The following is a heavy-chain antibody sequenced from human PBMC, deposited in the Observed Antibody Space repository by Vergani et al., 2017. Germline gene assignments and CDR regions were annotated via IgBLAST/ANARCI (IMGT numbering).Heavy chain of an antibody. CDR3: ARGTRLRFWEWLSYYYYGMDV. Sequence: QVQLQQWGAGLLKPSETLSLTCAVYGGSFSGYYWSWIRQPPGKGLEWIGEINHSGSTNYNPSLKSRVTISVATSKNQFSLKLSSVTAADTAVYYCARGTRLRFWEWLSYYYYGMDVWGQGTTVTVSS. J-gene: IGHJ6*02. D-gene: IGHD3-3*01. V-gene: IGHV4-34*01. CDR1: GGSFSGYY. CDR2: INHSGST.